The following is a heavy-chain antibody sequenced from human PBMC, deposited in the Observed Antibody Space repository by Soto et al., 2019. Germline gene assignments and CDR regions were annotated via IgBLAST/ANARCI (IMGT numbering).Heavy chain of an antibody. J-gene: IGHJ4*02. CDR2: ISDDSSRT. CDR1: GFTFNTFE. D-gene: IGHD3-16*01. Sequence: EVQLLESGGGLVQPGGSLRLSCAASGFTFNTFEMSWVRQAPGRGLEWVSFISDDSSRTYYADAVKGRFTISRDNSKYTLYLQMNSLTAEDAAVDAFVNGGGLDFWGQGTLVTVSS. V-gene: IGHV3-23*01. CDR3: VNGGGLDF.